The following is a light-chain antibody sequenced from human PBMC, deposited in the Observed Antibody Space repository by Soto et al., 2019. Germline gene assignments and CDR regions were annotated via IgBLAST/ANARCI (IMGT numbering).Light chain of an antibody. CDR2: DVS. CDR1: SSDVGGYNY. J-gene: IGLJ1*01. CDR3: SSYTTTDTYV. Sequence: QSVLTQPASVSGSPGQSITISCTGTSSDVGGYNYVSWFQQYPGKAPKLMIYDVSTRPSGVSNRFSGSKSGNTASLTISVLQAEDEADYYCSSYTTTDTYVFGTGTKLTVL. V-gene: IGLV2-14*01.